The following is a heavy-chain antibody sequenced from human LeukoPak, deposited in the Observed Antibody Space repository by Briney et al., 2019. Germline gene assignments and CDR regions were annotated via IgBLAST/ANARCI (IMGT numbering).Heavy chain of an antibody. Sequence: ASVKVSCKASGYTFTSYAMHWVRQAPGQRLEWMGWINAGNGNTKYSQKFQGRVTITRDTSASTAYMELSRLRSDDTAVYYCARGERYYDSSGSFDYWGQGTLVTVSS. J-gene: IGHJ4*02. D-gene: IGHD3-22*01. V-gene: IGHV1-3*01. CDR2: INAGNGNT. CDR3: ARGERYYDSSGSFDY. CDR1: GYTFTSYA.